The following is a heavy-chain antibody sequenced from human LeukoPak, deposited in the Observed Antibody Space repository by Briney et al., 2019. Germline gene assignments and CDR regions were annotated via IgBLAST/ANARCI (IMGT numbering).Heavy chain of an antibody. CDR3: ARDSRGYSYTTY. CDR1: GFTFDDYG. J-gene: IGHJ4*02. D-gene: IGHD5-18*01. CDR2: MNWNGGST. V-gene: IGHV3-20*04. Sequence: GGSLRLSCAASGFTFDDYGMSWVGQAPGKGVEWGTGMNWNGGSTDSADSVKGRFTISRDNAKNSLYLQMNSLRAEDTALYYCARDSRGYSYTTYRGQGTLVTVSS.